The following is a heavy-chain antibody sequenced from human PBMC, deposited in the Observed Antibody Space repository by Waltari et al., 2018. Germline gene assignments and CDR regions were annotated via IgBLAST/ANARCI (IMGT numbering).Heavy chain of an antibody. CDR1: GFTFSSYG. V-gene: IGHV3-30*18. CDR2: RSDDGSNK. J-gene: IGHJ4*02. Sequence: QVQLVESGGGVVQPGRSLRLSCAASGFTFSSYGMHWVRQAPGKGLEWVAVRSDDGSNKDYADSVKGRFTITRDNSKNTLYLQMNSLRAEDTAVYYCAKDYLSGIIGSDGYWGQGTLVTVSS. D-gene: IGHD3-16*01. CDR3: AKDYLSGIIGSDGY.